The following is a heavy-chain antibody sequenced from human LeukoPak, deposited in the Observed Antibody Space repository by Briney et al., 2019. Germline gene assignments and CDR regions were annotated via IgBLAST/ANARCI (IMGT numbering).Heavy chain of an antibody. CDR1: GFSFSSYT. D-gene: IGHD6-19*01. V-gene: IGHV3-23*01. CDR2: ISGSGGST. Sequence: GGSLRLSCAASGFSFSSYTMNWVRQAPGKGLEWVSAISGSGGSTYYADSVKGRFTISRDNSENTLYLQMTSLRAEDTALYYCAKGMYSSGWYYFDSWGQGTLVTVSS. CDR3: AKGMYSSGWYYFDS. J-gene: IGHJ4*02.